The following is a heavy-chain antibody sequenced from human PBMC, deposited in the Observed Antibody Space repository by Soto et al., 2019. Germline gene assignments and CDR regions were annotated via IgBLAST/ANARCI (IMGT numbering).Heavy chain of an antibody. D-gene: IGHD2-21*02. Sequence: GGSLRLSCAASGFTFSSYAMHWVRQAPGKGLEWVAVISYDGSNKYYADSVKGRFTISRDNSKNTLYLQMNSLRAEDTAVYYCARELAYCGGDCYGGFDYWGQGTLVTVSS. V-gene: IGHV3-30-3*01. CDR2: ISYDGSNK. J-gene: IGHJ4*02. CDR3: ARELAYCGGDCYGGFDY. CDR1: GFTFSSYA.